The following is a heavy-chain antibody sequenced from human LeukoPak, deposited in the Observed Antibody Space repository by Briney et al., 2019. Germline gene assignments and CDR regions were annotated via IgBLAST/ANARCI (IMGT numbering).Heavy chain of an antibody. CDR3: VRVRANLYYYDSSGLGDAFDI. V-gene: IGHV4-31*03. CDR2: IYYSGST. Sequence: SETLSLTCTVSGGSISSGGYYWSWIRQHPGKGLEWIGYIYYSGSTYYNPSLKSRVTISVDTSKNQFSLKLSSVTAADTAVYYCVRVRANLYYYDSSGLGDAFDIWGQGTMVTVSS. J-gene: IGHJ3*02. D-gene: IGHD3-22*01. CDR1: GGSISSGGYY.